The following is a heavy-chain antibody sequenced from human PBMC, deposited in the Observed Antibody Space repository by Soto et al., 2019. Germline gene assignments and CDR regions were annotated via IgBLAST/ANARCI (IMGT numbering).Heavy chain of an antibody. D-gene: IGHD2-2*01. Sequence: ASVKVSCKASGYTFTSYGISWVRQAPGQGLEWMGWISTFHGNTNYAQKFQGSVTMTTDTSTSTAYMELSSLRSEDTAVYYCARARYCSSTSCPYYFDYWGQGTLVTVSS. CDR3: ARARYCSSTSCPYYFDY. CDR1: GYTFTSYG. CDR2: ISTFHGNT. J-gene: IGHJ4*02. V-gene: IGHV1-18*04.